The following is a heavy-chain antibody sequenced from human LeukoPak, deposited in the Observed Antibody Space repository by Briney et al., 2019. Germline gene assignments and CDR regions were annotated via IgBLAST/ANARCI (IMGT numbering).Heavy chain of an antibody. D-gene: IGHD6-25*01. V-gene: IGHV3-48*02. CDR3: ARDFSPGQRFYFDY. CDR2: ISYGSGTI. CDR1: GFIFSSKS. J-gene: IGHJ4*02. Sequence: GSLRLSCAASGFIFSSKSMNWVRQAPGKGLEWVSYISYGSGTINYADSVKGRFTISRDNAKNSLYLQMNSLRDEDTAVYYCARDFSPGQRFYFDYWGQGTLVTVSS.